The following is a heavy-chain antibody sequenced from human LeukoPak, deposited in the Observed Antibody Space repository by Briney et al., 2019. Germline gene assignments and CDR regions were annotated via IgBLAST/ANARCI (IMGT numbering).Heavy chain of an antibody. V-gene: IGHV3-21*01. Sequence: GGSLRLSCAASGISFSNFAMTWVRQAPGKGLEWVSSIVGSSSTYYADSLKGRFTISRDNAKNSLYLQMNSLRAEDTAVYYCARIGAGSSRDYWGQGTLVTVSS. CDR2: IVGSSST. CDR3: ARIGAGSSRDY. CDR1: GISFSNFA. J-gene: IGHJ4*02. D-gene: IGHD6-13*01.